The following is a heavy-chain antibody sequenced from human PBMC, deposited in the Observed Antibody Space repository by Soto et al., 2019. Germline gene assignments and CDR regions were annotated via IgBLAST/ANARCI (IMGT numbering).Heavy chain of an antibody. CDR2: INWDGYSI. CDR1: GFKFDDHV. CDR3: ARSWSGSTSGRVDV. J-gene: IGHJ6*02. D-gene: IGHD3-3*01. V-gene: IGHV3-9*01. Sequence: PGGSMRLSCVAAGFKFDDHVMHWVRQVPGKGLEWVGHINWDGYSIGCGDSVRGRFTISRDNAKNTLYLQMNSLRPEDTALYYCARSWSGSTSGRVDVWGRGTTVTVSS.